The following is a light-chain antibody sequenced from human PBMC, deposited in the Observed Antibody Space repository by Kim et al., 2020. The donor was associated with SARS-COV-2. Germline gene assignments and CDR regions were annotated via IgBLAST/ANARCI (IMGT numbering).Light chain of an antibody. Sequence: WFPGERATIACRASQSVGNSLAWYQQKPGQAPRLLIFETSNMATGIPARFSGSGSGTGFTLTISSLEPEDFAVYYCQQRYNWPLTFGGGTKVDIK. CDR1: QSVGNS. V-gene: IGKV3-11*01. J-gene: IGKJ4*01. CDR3: QQRYNWPLT. CDR2: ETS.